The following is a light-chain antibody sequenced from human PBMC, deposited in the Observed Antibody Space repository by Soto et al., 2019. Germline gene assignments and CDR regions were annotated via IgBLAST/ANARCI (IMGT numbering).Light chain of an antibody. CDR2: GAS. Sequence: EIVLTQSPGTLSLSPGERATLSCRASQSVSSSYLAWYQQKPGQAPRVLIYGASSRATGIPDRFSGSGSGTDFTLTISRLEPEDFSVYYCQQYVTASWTFGQGTKVEIK. CDR1: QSVSSSY. V-gene: IGKV3-20*01. CDR3: QQYVTASWT. J-gene: IGKJ1*01.